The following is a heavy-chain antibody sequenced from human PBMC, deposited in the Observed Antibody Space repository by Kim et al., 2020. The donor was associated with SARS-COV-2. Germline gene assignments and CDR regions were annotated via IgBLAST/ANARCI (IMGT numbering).Heavy chain of an antibody. J-gene: IGHJ4*02. CDR2: ISGSGGST. Sequence: GGSLRLSCAASGFTFSSYAMSWVRQAPGKGLEWVSAISGSGGSTYYADSVKGRFTISRDNSKNTLYLQMNSLRAEDTAVYYCAKDPDYYDSSGNDSDDYWGQGTLVTVSS. CDR1: GFTFSSYA. V-gene: IGHV3-23*01. D-gene: IGHD3-22*01. CDR3: AKDPDYYDSSGNDSDDY.